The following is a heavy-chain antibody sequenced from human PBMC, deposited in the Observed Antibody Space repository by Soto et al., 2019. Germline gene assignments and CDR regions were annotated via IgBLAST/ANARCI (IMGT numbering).Heavy chain of an antibody. CDR1: GGPFSDFH. CDR2: INHGGAT. Sequence: SETLSLTCAVYGGPFSDFHWTWIRQPPGKGLEWIGEINHGGATNYNPSLKSRVTISVDTSKNQFSLKLSSVTAADTAVYYCASRGTGDFLFDYWGQGTLVTVSS. D-gene: IGHD4-17*01. V-gene: IGHV4-34*01. J-gene: IGHJ4*02. CDR3: ASRGTGDFLFDY.